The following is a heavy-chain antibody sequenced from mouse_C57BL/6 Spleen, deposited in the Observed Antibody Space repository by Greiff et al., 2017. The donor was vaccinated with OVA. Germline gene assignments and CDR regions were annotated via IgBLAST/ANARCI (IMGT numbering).Heavy chain of an antibody. J-gene: IGHJ1*03. CDR2: ISYDGSN. Sequence: DVQLQESGPGLVKPSQSLSLTCSVTGYSITSGYYWNWIRQFPGNKLEWMGYISYDGSNNYNPSLKNRISITRDTSKNQFFLKLNSVTTEDTATYYCARDRDTDWYFDVWGTGTTVTVSS. CDR3: ARDRDTDWYFDV. V-gene: IGHV3-6*01. D-gene: IGHD3-3*01. CDR1: GYSITSGYY.